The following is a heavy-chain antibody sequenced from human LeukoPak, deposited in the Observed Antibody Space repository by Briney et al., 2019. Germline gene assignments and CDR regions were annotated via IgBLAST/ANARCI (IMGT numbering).Heavy chain of an antibody. CDR3: ARLVRRDGYIYFGFDY. J-gene: IGHJ4*02. Sequence: PSETLSLTCTVSGGSISSSSYYWGWIRQPPGKGLEWIGSIYYSGSTYFNPSLRSRAIISVDTSKNQFSLRLNSVTAADTAVYYCARLVRRDGYIYFGFDYWGQGTLVTVSS. CDR2: IYYSGST. CDR1: GGSISSSSYY. V-gene: IGHV4-39*01. D-gene: IGHD5-24*01.